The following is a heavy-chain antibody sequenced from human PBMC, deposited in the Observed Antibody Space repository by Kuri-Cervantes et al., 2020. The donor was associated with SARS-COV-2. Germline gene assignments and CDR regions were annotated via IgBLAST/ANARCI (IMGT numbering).Heavy chain of an antibody. CDR2: FDPEDVET. CDR1: VYTHTELS. D-gene: IGHD1-26*01. V-gene: IGHV1-24*01. J-gene: IGHJ6*03. CDR3: ARGEARPPHYYSYYMDV. Sequence: ASVKDSREVSVYTHTELSMHWVRQAPGKGRAWVGGFDPEDVETTYAQKFQGIVTMTEDTSTDTAYMELSSLRSQDTAVYYCARGEARPPHYYSYYMDVWGKGTTVTVSS.